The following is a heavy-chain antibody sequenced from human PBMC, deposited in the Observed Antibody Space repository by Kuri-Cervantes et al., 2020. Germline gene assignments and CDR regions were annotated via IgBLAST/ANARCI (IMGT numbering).Heavy chain of an antibody. J-gene: IGHJ6*02. CDR1: GFTFRNYG. V-gene: IGHV3-33*01. CDR3: ARPKRGYYAMDV. Sequence: GESLKISCAASGFTFRNYGMDWVRQAPGKGLEWVAVIWYDGSNKYYADSVKGRFTISRDNSKNSLYLQMNSLRVEDTAVYYCARPKRGYYAMDVWGQGTTVTVSS. D-gene: IGHD3-16*01. CDR2: IWYDGSNK.